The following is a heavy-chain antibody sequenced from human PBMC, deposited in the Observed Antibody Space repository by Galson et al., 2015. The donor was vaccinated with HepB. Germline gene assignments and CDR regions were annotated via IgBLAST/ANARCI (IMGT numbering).Heavy chain of an antibody. CDR2: ISGSGDST. D-gene: IGHD2-2*01. J-gene: IGHJ6*02. Sequence: SLRLSCAASGFIFSNYAMSWVRQAPGKGLEWVSGISGSGDSTNSADSVEGRFTISRENSKNTLYLQMNSLRADDTAVYYCAKFLGYCSSTSCYSYGWPMDVWGQGTTVTVS. V-gene: IGHV3-23*01. CDR3: AKFLGYCSSTSCYSYGWPMDV. CDR1: GFIFSNYA.